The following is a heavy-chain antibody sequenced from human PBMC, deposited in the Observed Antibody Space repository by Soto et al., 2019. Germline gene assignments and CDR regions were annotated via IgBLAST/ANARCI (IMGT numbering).Heavy chain of an antibody. Sequence: SETLSLTCTVSGGSISGYYWSWIRQPPGKGLEWIGNVYYSGGAKYNPSVKRRVSISVDTSKNQFSLNLSSVTAADTAVYYCTRDGDGRMTTNPYYYYGMDVWGPGITVT. CDR2: VYYSGGA. CDR3: TRDGDGRMTTNPYYYYGMDV. J-gene: IGHJ6*02. CDR1: GGSISGYY. V-gene: IGHV4-59*01. D-gene: IGHD2-21*02.